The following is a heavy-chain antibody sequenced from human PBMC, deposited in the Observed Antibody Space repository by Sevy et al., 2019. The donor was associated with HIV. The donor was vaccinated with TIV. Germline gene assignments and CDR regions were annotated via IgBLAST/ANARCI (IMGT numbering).Heavy chain of an antibody. CDR2: IKSKTEGGTT. Sequence: GGSLRLSCAASGFTFSNAWMNWVRQAPGKGLEWVGRIKSKTEGGTTNYAAPVKGRCSNSRDDSKNTLYMQLNSLKTADTAMYYCTTDLWVGSTRGYWGQGALVTVSS. D-gene: IGHD1-26*01. CDR3: TTDLWVGSTRGY. CDR1: GFTFSNAW. J-gene: IGHJ4*02. V-gene: IGHV3-15*07.